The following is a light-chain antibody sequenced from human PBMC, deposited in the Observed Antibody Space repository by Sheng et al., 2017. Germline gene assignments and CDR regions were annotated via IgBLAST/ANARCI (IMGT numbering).Light chain of an antibody. V-gene: IGKV1-5*03. Sequence: DIQMTQSPSTLSASVGDRVTITCRASQNINRWLAWYQHKPGKAPKLLIYKASTLESGVPPRFSGSGSGTEFTLTISSLQPEDFATYFCQQYESYPHTFGQGTKLEI. J-gene: IGKJ2*01. CDR2: KAS. CDR1: QNINRW. CDR3: QQYESYPHT.